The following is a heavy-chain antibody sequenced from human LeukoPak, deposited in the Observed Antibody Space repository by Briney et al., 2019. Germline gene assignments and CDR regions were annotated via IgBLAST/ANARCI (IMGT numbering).Heavy chain of an antibody. J-gene: IGHJ4*02. CDR2: INHSGST. Sequence: SETLSLTCAVYGGPFSGYYWSWIRQPPGKGLEWIGEINHSGSTNYNPSLKSRVTISVDTSKNQFSLKLSSVTAADTAVYYCARRGSGSYYNDLMDYWGQGTLATVSS. CDR1: GGPFSGYY. CDR3: ARRGSGSYYNDLMDY. V-gene: IGHV4-34*01. D-gene: IGHD3-10*01.